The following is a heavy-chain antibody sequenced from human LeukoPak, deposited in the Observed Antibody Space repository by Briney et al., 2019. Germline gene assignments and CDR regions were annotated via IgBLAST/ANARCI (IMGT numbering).Heavy chain of an antibody. D-gene: IGHD3-10*01. Sequence: SETLSLTCAVSGGSISSGGYSWSWIPQPPGKGLEWIGYIYHSGSTYYNPSLKSPVTISVDRSKNQFSLKLSSVTAADTAVYYCARAKYYYGSGSPHFDYWGQGTLVTVSS. V-gene: IGHV4-30-2*01. CDR1: GGSISSGGYS. CDR3: ARAKYYYGSGSPHFDY. J-gene: IGHJ4*02. CDR2: IYHSGST.